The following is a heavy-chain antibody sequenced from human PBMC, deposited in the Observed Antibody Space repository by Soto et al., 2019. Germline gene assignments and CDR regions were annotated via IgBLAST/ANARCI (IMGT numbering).Heavy chain of an antibody. J-gene: IGHJ6*02. CDR1: GGSINSGGYY. D-gene: IGHD2-2*01. V-gene: IGHV4-31*03. CDR2: IFFSGST. Sequence: SETLSLTCSVSGGSINSGGYYWTWVRQHPGKGLEGIGYIFFSGSTYYNPSLKSRVTISVDMSKNQFFLNLRSVTVADTAVYFCGIKFVPYGIEVWGEGTKVTVS. CDR3: GIKFVPYGIEV.